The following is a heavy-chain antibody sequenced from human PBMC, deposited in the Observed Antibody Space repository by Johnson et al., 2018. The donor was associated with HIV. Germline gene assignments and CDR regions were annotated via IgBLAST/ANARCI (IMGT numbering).Heavy chain of an antibody. CDR1: GFTITTYG. D-gene: IGHD1-14*01. CDR3: AKDTRLTPPFHITELQGAFDI. J-gene: IGHJ3*02. V-gene: IGHV3-15*05. CDR2: IRSKTAGGTI. Sequence: VQLVESGGGVVQPGRSLRLSCVASGFTITTYGMNWVRQAPGKGLEWVGRIRSKTAGGTIEYAAPVKGRFTISRDNAKNSLYLQMTSLRAVDTALYYCAKDTRLTPPFHITELQGAFDIWGPGTMVTVSS.